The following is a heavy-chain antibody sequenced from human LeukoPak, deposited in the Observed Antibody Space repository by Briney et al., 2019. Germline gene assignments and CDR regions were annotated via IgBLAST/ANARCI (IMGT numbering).Heavy chain of an antibody. V-gene: IGHV1-24*01. CDR3: ATDHDYYGSGSPTAH. J-gene: IGHJ4*02. D-gene: IGHD3-10*01. CDR1: GYTLTELS. Sequence: GASVKVSCKVSGYTLTELSMHWVRQAPGKGLEWMGGFDPEDGETIYAQKFQGRVTMTEDTSTDTAYMELRSLRSEDTAVYYCATDHDYYGSGSPTAHWGQGTLVTVSS. CDR2: FDPEDGET.